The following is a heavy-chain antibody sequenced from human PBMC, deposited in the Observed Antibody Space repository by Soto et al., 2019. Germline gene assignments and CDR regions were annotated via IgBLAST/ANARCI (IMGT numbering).Heavy chain of an antibody. D-gene: IGHD3-22*01. CDR1: GFSFVSYW. CDR2: INGNADNS. CDR3: ARDYYDNSGSRYVDYGMDV. J-gene: IGHJ6*02. V-gene: IGHV3-74*01. Sequence: EVQLAESGGGLVLTGGSLRLSCAASGFSFVSYWMHWVRQVPGEGLAWVSRINGNADNSDYADSVKGRFTISRDNAKNTLYLQMNSLRVEDTAVYYCARDYYDNSGSRYVDYGMDVWGQGTTVTVSS.